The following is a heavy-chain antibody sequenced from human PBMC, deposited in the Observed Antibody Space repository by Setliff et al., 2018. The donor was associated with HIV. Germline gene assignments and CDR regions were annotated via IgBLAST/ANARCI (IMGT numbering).Heavy chain of an antibody. CDR2: VFYNGDT. Sequence: PSETLSLTCTVSGGSMSSFYWRWIRQTPGKGVEWIGYVFYNGDTAYNPSLKSRLTISVDTSKSQFSLKLTSVTAADTAVYYCARQMTIPGVAVTPVDYWGQGALVTVSS. CDR3: ARQMTIPGVAVTPVDY. CDR1: GGSMSSFY. D-gene: IGHD3-3*01. V-gene: IGHV4-59*08. J-gene: IGHJ4*02.